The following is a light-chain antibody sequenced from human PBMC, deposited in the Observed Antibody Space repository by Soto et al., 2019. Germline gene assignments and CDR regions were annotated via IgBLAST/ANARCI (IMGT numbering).Light chain of an antibody. CDR2: DVS. V-gene: IGLV2-14*01. J-gene: IGLJ1*01. CDR3: SSYTSSSTSYV. CDR1: SSDVGGYNY. Sequence: QSALNQPVSVSGSPGQSITISCTGTSSDVGGYNYVSWYQQHPGKAPKLMIYDVSNRPSGVSNRFSGSKSGNTASLTISGLQAEDEADYYCSSYTSSSTSYVFGTGTKVTVL.